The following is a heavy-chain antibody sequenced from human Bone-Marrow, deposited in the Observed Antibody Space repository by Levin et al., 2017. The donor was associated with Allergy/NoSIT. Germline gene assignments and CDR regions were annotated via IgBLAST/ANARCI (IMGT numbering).Heavy chain of an antibody. CDR1: GGSVSSGSYY. D-gene: IGHD5/OR15-5a*01. CDR2: IYYSGST. CDR3: ARDSMGVYAYYYYGMDV. Sequence: SETLSLTCTVSGGSVSSGSYYWSWIRQPPGKGLEWIGYIYYSGSTNYNPSLKSRVTISVDTSKNQFSLKLSSVTAADTAVYYCARDSMGVYAYYYYGMDVWGQGTTVTVSS. J-gene: IGHJ6*02. V-gene: IGHV4-61*01.